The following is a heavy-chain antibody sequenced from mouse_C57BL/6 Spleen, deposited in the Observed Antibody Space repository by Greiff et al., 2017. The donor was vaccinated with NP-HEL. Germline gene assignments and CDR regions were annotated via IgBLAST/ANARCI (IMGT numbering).Heavy chain of an antibody. J-gene: IGHJ1*03. CDR2: IDPSDSYT. Sequence: QVQLQQPGAELVMPGASVKLSCKASGYTFTSYWMHWVKQRPGQGLEWIGEIDPSDSYTNYNQKFKGKSTLTVDKSSSTAYMQLSSLTSEDSAVYYCGRKLGQGYFDVWGTGTTVTVSS. V-gene: IGHV1-69*01. CDR1: GYTFTSYW. CDR3: GRKLGQGYFDV. D-gene: IGHD4-1*01.